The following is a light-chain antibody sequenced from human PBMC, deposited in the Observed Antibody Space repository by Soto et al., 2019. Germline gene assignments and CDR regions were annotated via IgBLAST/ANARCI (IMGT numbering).Light chain of an antibody. V-gene: IGKV3-11*01. J-gene: IGKJ5*01. CDR1: RSVRSY. Sequence: EIVLTQSPATLSLSPGERATLSCRASRSVRSYLAWYQQKPGQAPRLLIYDASNRAAGIPARFSGSGSETDFTLTISNLEPEDFAVYYCKKRYAWPPITFGQGTRLEIK. CDR3: KKRYAWPPIT. CDR2: DAS.